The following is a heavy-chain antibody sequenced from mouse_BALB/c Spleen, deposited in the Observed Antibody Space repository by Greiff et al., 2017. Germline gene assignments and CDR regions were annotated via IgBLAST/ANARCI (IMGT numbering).Heavy chain of an antibody. CDR1: GYTFTSYV. V-gene: IGHV1-14*01. CDR2: INPYNDGT. Sequence: EVKLMESGPELVKPGASVKMSCKASGYTFTSYVMHWVKQKPGQGLEWIGYINPYNDGTKYNEKFKGKATLTSDKSSSTAYMELSSLTSEDSAVYYCAREDYYGAWGFAYWGQGTLVTVSA. J-gene: IGHJ3*01. CDR3: AREDYYGAWGFAY. D-gene: IGHD1-1*01.